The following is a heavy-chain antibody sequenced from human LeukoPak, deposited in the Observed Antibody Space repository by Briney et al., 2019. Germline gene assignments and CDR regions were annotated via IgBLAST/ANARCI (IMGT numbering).Heavy chain of an antibody. J-gene: IGHJ4*02. D-gene: IGHD3-16*01. CDR3: ARVMSWGDPYDY. CDR2: ISSSGSTI. V-gene: IGHV3-48*04. CDR1: GFTFSSYS. Sequence: PGGSLRLSCAASGFTFSSYSMNWVRQAPGKGLEWVSYISSSGSTIYYADSVKGRFTISRDNAKNSLYLQMNSLRAEDTAVYYCARVMSWGDPYDYWGQGTLVTVSS.